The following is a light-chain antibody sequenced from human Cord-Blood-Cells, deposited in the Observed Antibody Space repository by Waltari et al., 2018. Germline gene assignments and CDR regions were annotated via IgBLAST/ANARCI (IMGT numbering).Light chain of an antibody. J-gene: IGLJ2*01. Sequence: QSALTQPPSASGSPGQSVTISCTGTSSDVGGYNSVSSYQQHPGKAPKLMIYEVSKRPSGVPDRFSGSKSGNTASLTVSGLQAEDEADYYCSSYAGSNNLGVFGGGTKLTVL. CDR3: SSYAGSNNLGV. V-gene: IGLV2-8*01. CDR2: EVS. CDR1: SSDVGGYNS.